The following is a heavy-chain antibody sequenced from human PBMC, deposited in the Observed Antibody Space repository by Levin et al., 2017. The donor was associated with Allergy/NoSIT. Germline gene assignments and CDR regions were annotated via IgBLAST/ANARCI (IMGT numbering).Heavy chain of an antibody. D-gene: IGHD5-12*01. CDR3: ARCGGGYSGYDSCAFDI. V-gene: IGHV3-11*03. Sequence: GESLKISCAASGFTFSDYYMSWIRQAPGKGLEWVSYISSSSSYTNYADSVKGRFTISRDNAKNSLYLQMNSLRAEDTAVYYCARCGGGYSGYDSCAFDIWGQGTMVTVSS. CDR2: ISSSSSYT. CDR1: GFTFSDYY. J-gene: IGHJ3*02.